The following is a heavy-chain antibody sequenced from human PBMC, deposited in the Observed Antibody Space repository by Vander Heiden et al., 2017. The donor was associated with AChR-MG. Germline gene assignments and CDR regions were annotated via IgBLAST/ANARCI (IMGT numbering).Heavy chain of an antibody. Sequence: QVQLVQSGAEVKKPGASVKVSCKASGYTFTGYYMHWVRQAPGQGLEWMGWINPNSGGTNYAQKFQGRVTMTRDTSISTTYMELSRLRSDDTAVYYCARDNFGRMTTVTTEPDYWGQGNLVTVSS. CDR1: GYTFTGYY. V-gene: IGHV1-2*02. CDR3: ARDNFGRMTTVTTEPDY. D-gene: IGHD4-17*01. J-gene: IGHJ4*02. CDR2: INPNSGGT.